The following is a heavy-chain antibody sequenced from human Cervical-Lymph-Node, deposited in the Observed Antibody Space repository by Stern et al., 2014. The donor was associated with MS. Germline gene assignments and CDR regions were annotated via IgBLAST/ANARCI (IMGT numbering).Heavy chain of an antibody. CDR3: ASQI. CDR1: GFIFSNYA. V-gene: IGHV3-30*01. Sequence: VQLVESGGGVVQPGRSLRLSCAASGFIFSNYAMHWVRQPPGEGLEWVAVVSSDGANKYFADSVKGRFTISRDNSKNTLYLQMNSLKIDDSAIYYCASQIWGQGTMVTVSS. J-gene: IGHJ3*02. CDR2: VSSDGANK.